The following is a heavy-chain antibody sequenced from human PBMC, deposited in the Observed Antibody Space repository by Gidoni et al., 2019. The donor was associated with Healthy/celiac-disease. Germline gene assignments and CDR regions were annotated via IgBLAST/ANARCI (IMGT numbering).Heavy chain of an antibody. CDR3: ARGRSGYYGSGSYYYYYYYMDV. J-gene: IGHJ6*03. V-gene: IGHV4-34*01. Sequence: KGLEWIGEINHSGSTNYNPSLKSRVTISVDTSKNQFSLKLSSVTAADTAVYYCARGRSGYYGSGSYYYYYYYMDVWGKGTTVTVSS. CDR2: INHSGST. D-gene: IGHD3-10*01.